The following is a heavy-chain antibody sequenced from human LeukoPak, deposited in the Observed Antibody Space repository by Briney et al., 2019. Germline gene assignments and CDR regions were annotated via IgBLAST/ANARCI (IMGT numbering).Heavy chain of an antibody. CDR2: IYYSGST. CDR3: ARLRDGYNYFDY. D-gene: IGHD5-24*01. V-gene: IGHV4-39*01. Sequence: RSEALSLTCTVSGGAISSSSYYWGWIRQPPGKGLEWIGSIYYSGSTYYNPSLKSRVTISVDTSKNQFSLKLSSVTAADTAVYYCARLRDGYNYFDYWGQGTLVTVSS. CDR1: GGAISSSSYY. J-gene: IGHJ4*02.